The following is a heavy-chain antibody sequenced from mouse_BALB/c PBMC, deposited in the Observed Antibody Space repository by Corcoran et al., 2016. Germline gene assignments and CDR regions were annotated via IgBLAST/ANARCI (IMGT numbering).Heavy chain of an antibody. J-gene: IGHJ3*01. V-gene: IGHV14-3*02. Sequence: EVQQQQSGAELVKPGASVKLSCTASGFNIKDTYMHWVKQRPEQGLEWIGRIDPANGNTKYDPKFQGKATITADTSSNTAYLQLSSLTSEDTAVYYCARGIYYGLSWFAYWGQGTLVTVSA. D-gene: IGHD2-1*01. CDR3: ARGIYYGLSWFAY. CDR1: GFNIKDTY. CDR2: IDPANGNT.